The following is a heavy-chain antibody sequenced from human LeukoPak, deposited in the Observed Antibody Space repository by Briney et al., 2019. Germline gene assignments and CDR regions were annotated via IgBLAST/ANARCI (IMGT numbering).Heavy chain of an antibody. CDR1: GFTFSSYS. V-gene: IGHV3-21*01. J-gene: IGHJ5*02. CDR3: ARGRVPNWFGP. CDR2: ISSSSSYI. Sequence: GGSLRLSCAASGFTFSSYSMNWVRQAPGKGLEWVSSISSSSSYIYYADSVKGRFTISRDNAKNSLYLQMNSLRAEDTAVYYCARGRVPNWFGPWGQGTLVTVSS.